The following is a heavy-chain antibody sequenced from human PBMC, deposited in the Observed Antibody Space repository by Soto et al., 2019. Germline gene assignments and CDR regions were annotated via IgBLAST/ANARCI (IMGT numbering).Heavy chain of an antibody. D-gene: IGHD6-19*01. CDR2: IWYDGSNK. J-gene: IGHJ4*02. CDR1: GFTFRSYG. V-gene: IGHV3-33*01. Sequence: QVQLVESGGGVVQPGRSLRLSCAASGFTFRSYGMHWVRQAPGKGLEWVAVIWYDGSNKYYADSVKGRFTISRDNSKNTQYLQMNSLRAEDTAVYYCARESSGSFDYWGQGTLVTVSS. CDR3: ARESSGSFDY.